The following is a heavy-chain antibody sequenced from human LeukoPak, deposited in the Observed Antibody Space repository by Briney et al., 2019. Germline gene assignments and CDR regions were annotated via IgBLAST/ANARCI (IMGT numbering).Heavy chain of an antibody. CDR1: GFTFSSYA. Sequence: PGGSLRLSCAASGFTFSSYAMHWVRQAPGKGLEYVATISSNGGSTYYANSVEGRFTISRDNSKNTLYLQMGSLKVEDMAVYYCASAPRWQQLIPGYFDYWGQGTLVTVSS. CDR2: ISSNGGST. CDR3: ASAPRWQQLIPGYFDY. V-gene: IGHV3-64*01. J-gene: IGHJ4*02. D-gene: IGHD6-13*01.